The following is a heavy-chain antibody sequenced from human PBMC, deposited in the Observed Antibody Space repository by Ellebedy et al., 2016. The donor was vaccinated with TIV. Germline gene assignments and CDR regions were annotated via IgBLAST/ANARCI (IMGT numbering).Heavy chain of an antibody. CDR1: GGSINNYY. V-gene: IGHV4-59*12. CDR2: IYYSGST. Sequence: MPSETLSLTCSVSGGSINNYYWSWIRQHPGKGLEWIGYIYYSGSTYYNPSLKSRVTISVDTSKNQFSLKLSSVTAADTAVYYCARVHTVTTLREGTRYFDLWGRGTLVTVSS. D-gene: IGHD4-17*01. J-gene: IGHJ2*01. CDR3: ARVHTVTTLREGTRYFDL.